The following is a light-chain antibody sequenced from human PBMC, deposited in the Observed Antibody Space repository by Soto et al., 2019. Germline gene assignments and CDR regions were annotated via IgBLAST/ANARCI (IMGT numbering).Light chain of an antibody. V-gene: IGKV1-39*01. J-gene: IGKJ2*01. CDR1: QTISTY. Sequence: DIQMTQSPSTLSGSVGDRVTITCRASQTISTYLNWCQQKPGKAPRLLIYDASSLLSGVPSRFSGSGSGTDFTLTIASLQPEDFSTYYCQQSDSTPYTFGQGTKVDIK. CDR2: DAS. CDR3: QQSDSTPYT.